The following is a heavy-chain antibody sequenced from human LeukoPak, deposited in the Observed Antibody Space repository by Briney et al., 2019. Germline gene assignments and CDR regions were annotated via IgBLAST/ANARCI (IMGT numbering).Heavy chain of an antibody. D-gene: IGHD3-22*01. CDR3: ARVSADYYDSSGYYQNYFDY. CDR2: IYHSGST. V-gene: IGHV4-39*07. J-gene: IGHJ4*02. Sequence: PSETLSLTCTVSGGSISSSSYYWGWIRQPPGKGLEWIGSIYHSGSTYYNPSLKSRVTISVDTSKNQFSLKLSSVTAADTAVYYCARVSADYYDSSGYYQNYFDYWGQGTLVTVSS. CDR1: GGSISSSSYY.